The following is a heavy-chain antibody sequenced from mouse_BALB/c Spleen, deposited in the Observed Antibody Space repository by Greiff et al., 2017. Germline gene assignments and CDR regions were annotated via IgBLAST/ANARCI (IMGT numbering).Heavy chain of an antibody. D-gene: IGHD2-1*01. J-gene: IGHJ4*01. CDR1: GFTFTDYY. CDR2: IRNKANGYTT. V-gene: IGHV7-3*02. CDR3: ARDSGNYGAMDY. Sequence: EVMLVESGGGLVQPGGSLRLSCATSGFTFTDYYMSWVRQPPGKALEWLGFIRNKANGYTTEYSASVKGRFTISRDNSQSILYLQMNTLRAEDSATYYCARDSGNYGAMDYWGQGNSVTVSS.